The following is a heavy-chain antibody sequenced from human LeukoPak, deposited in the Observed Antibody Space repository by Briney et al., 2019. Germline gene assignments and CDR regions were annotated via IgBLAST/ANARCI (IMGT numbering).Heavy chain of an antibody. CDR1: GFTFSSYS. CDR2: ISSSSSTI. CDR3: AKDYYYDSSGYYQNWFDP. Sequence: GGSLRLSCAASGFTFSSYSMNWVRQAPGKGLEWVSYISSSSSTIYYADSVKGRFTISRDNSKNTLYLQMNSLRAEDTAVYYCAKDYYYDSSGYYQNWFDPWGQGTLVTVSS. J-gene: IGHJ5*02. V-gene: IGHV3-48*01. D-gene: IGHD3-22*01.